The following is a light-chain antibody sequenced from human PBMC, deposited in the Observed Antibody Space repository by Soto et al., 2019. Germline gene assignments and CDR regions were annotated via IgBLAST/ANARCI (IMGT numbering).Light chain of an antibody. CDR2: AAS. J-gene: IGKJ2*03. Sequence: DIPMRQSPSSVSATVGDRVTITCRASQGTSSWLAWYQQKPGKAPKLLIYAASSLQSGVPSRFSGGGSGTDITLTISSLQPEDFATYYRQQANSFPLGFGQGTKLEIK. V-gene: IGKV1-12*02. CDR1: QGTSSW. CDR3: QQANSFPLG.